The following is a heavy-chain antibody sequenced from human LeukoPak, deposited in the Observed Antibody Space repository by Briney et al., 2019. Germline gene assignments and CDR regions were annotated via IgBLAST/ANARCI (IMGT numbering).Heavy chain of an antibody. J-gene: IGHJ3*02. CDR3: ARPGAGIAARAGAAFAI. D-gene: IGHD6-6*01. V-gene: IGHV3-21*01. Sequence: GGSLRLSCAASGFTFSSYSMNWVRQAPGKGLEWVSSISSSSSYIYYADSVKGRFTISRDNAKNSLYLQMNSLRAEDTAVYYCARPGAGIAARAGAAFAIWGQGTMVTVSS. CDR1: GFTFSSYS. CDR2: ISSSSSYI.